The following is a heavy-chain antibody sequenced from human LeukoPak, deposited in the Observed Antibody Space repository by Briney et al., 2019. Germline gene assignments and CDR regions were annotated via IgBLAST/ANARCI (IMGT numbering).Heavy chain of an antibody. CDR1: GFTFSSYG. CDR3: ARPVAGTYAPIDC. Sequence: GGSLRLSCAASGFTFSSYGMHWVRQAPGKGLEWVAFIRYDGSNKYYADSVKGRFSISRDNSKNTLYLQMNSLRAEDTAVCYCARPVAGTYAPIDCWGQGTLVTVSS. V-gene: IGHV3-30*02. D-gene: IGHD6-19*01. J-gene: IGHJ4*02. CDR2: IRYDGSNK.